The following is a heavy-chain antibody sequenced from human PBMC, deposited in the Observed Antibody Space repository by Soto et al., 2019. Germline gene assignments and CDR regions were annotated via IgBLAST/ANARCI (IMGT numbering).Heavy chain of an antibody. CDR2: IVPTLRIT. Sequence: QVQLVQSGAEVKKPVASLRVSCETSGGTSTIYTITWVRQAPGQGLQWMGRIVPTLRITNYAQEFQGRLTITADSSTSTAHIELTSLTSEDTAVYYCATDKYGAGRVGVHSWGQGTLVTVSS. CDR3: ATDKYGAGRVGVHS. J-gene: IGHJ5*02. CDR1: GGTSTIYT. D-gene: IGHD1-26*01. V-gene: IGHV1-69*08.